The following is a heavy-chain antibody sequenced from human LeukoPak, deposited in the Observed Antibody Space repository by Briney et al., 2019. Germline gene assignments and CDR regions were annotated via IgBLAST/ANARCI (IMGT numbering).Heavy chain of an antibody. CDR3: ANTRSTSYPSPFDY. CDR2: ISYDGSNK. V-gene: IGHV3-30-3*01. CDR1: GFTFSSYA. D-gene: IGHD2-2*01. Sequence: GGSLRLSCAASGFTFSSYAMHWVRQAPGKGLEWVAVISYDGSNKYYADSVKGRFTISRDNSKNTLYLQMNSLRAEDTAVYYCANTRSTSYPSPFDYWGQGTLVTVSS. J-gene: IGHJ4*02.